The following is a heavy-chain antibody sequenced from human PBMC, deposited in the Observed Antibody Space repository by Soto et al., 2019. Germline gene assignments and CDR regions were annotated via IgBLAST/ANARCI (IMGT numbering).Heavy chain of an antibody. J-gene: IGHJ3*02. D-gene: IGHD3-16*01. CDR3: ATVGGRADAFDI. CDR1: GYTFTSCG. CDR2: FDPEDGET. Sequence: GASVTVSCKASGYTFTSCGISWVRQAPGKGLEWMGCFDPEDGETIYAQKFQGRVTMTEDTSTDTAYMELSSLRSEDTAVYYCATVGGRADAFDIWGQGTMVTVSS. V-gene: IGHV1-24*01.